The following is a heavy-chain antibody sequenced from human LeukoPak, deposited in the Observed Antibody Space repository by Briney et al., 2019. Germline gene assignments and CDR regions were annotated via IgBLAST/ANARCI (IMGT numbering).Heavy chain of an antibody. D-gene: IGHD3-3*01. CDR3: AKDFWSGLNWFDP. J-gene: IGHJ5*02. V-gene: IGHV3-7*01. CDR2: IKQDGSEK. CDR1: GFTFSSYW. Sequence: GGSLRLSCAASGFTFSSYWMSWVRQAPGKGLEWVANIKQDGSEKYYVDSVKGRFTISRDNAKNSLYLQMNSLRAEDTAVYYCAKDFWSGLNWFDPWGQGTLVTVSS.